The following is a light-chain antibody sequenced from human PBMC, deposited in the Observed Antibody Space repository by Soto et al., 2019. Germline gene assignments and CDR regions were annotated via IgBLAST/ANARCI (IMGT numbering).Light chain of an antibody. V-gene: IGKV3-20*01. CDR1: QSINNNY. Sequence: EIVLTQSPGTLSLSPGERATLSCRASQSINNNYLAWYQQEPGQAPRLLIYGASSRATGIPDRFSGSGSGTDFTLTISGLEPEDFAVYYCQQYGSSPYTFGQGTKLEIK. CDR3: QQYGSSPYT. CDR2: GAS. J-gene: IGKJ2*01.